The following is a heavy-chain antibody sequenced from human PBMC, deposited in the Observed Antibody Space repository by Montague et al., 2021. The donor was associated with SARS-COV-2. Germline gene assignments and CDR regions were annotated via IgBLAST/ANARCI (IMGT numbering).Heavy chain of an antibody. CDR1: GASLSGYY. D-gene: IGHD6-13*01. V-gene: IGHV4-34*01. CDR3: ARDRYSSSWYGQKYYFDY. CDR2: INHSGST. J-gene: IGHJ4*02. Sequence: SETLSLTCAVYGASLSGYYWSWIRQPPGKGLEWIGEINHSGSTNYNPSLKSRVTISVDTSKNQFSLKLSSVTAADTAVYYCARDRYSSSWYGQKYYFDYWGQGTLVTVSS.